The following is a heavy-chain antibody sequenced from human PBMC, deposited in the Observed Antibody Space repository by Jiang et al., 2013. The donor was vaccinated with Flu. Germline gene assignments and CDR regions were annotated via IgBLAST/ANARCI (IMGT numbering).Heavy chain of an antibody. CDR1: GFSLSSSRVG. Sequence: KPTQTLTLTCSFSGFSLSSSRVGVGWIRQPPGKALEWLALIYWDDDKRYSPSLKSRLTITKDTSKNQVVLTMTNMDPVDTATYYCAHRPSTTEFDYWGQGTLVTVSS. J-gene: IGHJ4*02. D-gene: IGHD4-11*01. CDR2: IYWDDDK. CDR3: AHRPSTTEFDY. V-gene: IGHV2-5*02.